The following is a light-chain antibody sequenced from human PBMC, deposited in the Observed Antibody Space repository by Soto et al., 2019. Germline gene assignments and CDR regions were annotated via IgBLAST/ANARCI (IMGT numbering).Light chain of an antibody. Sequence: DIPMTQSPSTLSGSVGDRVTITCRASQTISSWLAWYQQKPGKAPKLLIYKASTLKSGVPSRFSGSGSGTEFTLTISSLQPDDFAAYYCQHYNSYSDAFGQGTKVELK. CDR3: QHYNSYSDA. CDR2: KAS. CDR1: QTISSW. J-gene: IGKJ1*01. V-gene: IGKV1-5*03.